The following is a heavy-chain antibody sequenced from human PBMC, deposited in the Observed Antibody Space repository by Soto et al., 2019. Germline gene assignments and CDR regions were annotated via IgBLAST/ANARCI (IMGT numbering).Heavy chain of an antibody. J-gene: IGHJ4*02. Sequence: QVQLVQSGAEVKKPGASVKVSCKASGYTFINYHINWVRQASGQGLEWMGWMNPSTGDTGYVQKFQGRVTMTRNTAIRTAYMELWRLRYEDTAVYYCATRVPYSSGWNTWGQGTLVTVSS. D-gene: IGHD6-25*01. V-gene: IGHV1-8*01. CDR3: ATRVPYSSGWNT. CDR1: GYTFINYH. CDR2: MNPSTGDT.